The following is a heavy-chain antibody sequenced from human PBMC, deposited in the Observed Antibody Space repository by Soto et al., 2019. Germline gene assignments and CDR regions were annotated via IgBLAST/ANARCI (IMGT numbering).Heavy chain of an antibody. CDR1: GGFNSYS. D-gene: IGHD2-2*01. CDR2: IIPIFATP. CDR3: ARGGPVIIPAATNWFDP. V-gene: IGHV1-69*06. Sequence: QVQLVQSGPEVKKPGSSVKVSCKGSGGFNSYSISWVRQAPGQGPEWMGGIIPIFATPTYAQKFQGRVKITADKSTSTAYMELSRLTSEDTAVYYCARGGPVIIPAATNWFDPWGQGTLVSVSS. J-gene: IGHJ5*02.